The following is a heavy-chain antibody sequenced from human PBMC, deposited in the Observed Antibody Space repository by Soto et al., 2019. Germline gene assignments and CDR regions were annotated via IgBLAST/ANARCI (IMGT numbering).Heavy chain of an antibody. J-gene: IGHJ4*02. CDR1: GFTFSSYW. D-gene: IGHD3-16*01. CDR3: ARTSYDYIWGSSAGYYFDY. CDR2: IKQDGSEK. V-gene: IGHV3-7*01. Sequence: GESLKISCAASGFTFSSYWMSWVRQAPGKGLEWVANIKQDGSEKYYVDSVKGRFTISRDNAKNSLYLQMNSLRAEDTAVYYCARTSYDYIWGSSAGYYFDYWGQGTLVTVSS.